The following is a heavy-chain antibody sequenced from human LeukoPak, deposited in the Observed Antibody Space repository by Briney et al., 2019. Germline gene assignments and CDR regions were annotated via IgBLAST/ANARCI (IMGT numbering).Heavy chain of an antibody. Sequence: SETLSLTCAVYAGSFSGYYWSWIRQPPGKGLEWMGEINHSGSTNYNPSLKGRVTISVDTSKNQFSLKLSSVPAAETAVYYCARSGRYPPGPFDYWGQGTLVTVSS. CDR1: AGSFSGYY. V-gene: IGHV4-34*01. D-gene: IGHD1-1*01. J-gene: IGHJ4*02. CDR2: INHSGST. CDR3: ARSGRYPPGPFDY.